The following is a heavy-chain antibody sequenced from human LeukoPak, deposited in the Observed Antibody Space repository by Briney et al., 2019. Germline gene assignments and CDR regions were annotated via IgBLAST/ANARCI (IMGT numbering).Heavy chain of an antibody. J-gene: IGHJ4*02. CDR3: ARGPWLVRGYFDY. D-gene: IGHD6-19*01. CDR1: GGSFSGYY. V-gene: IGHV4-34*01. Sequence: SETLSLTCAVYGGSFSGYYWSWIRQPPGKGLEWIGEINHSGSTNYNPSLKSRVTISVDTSKNQFPLKLSSVTAADTAVHYCARGPWLVRGYFDYWGQRTLVTVSS. CDR2: INHSGST.